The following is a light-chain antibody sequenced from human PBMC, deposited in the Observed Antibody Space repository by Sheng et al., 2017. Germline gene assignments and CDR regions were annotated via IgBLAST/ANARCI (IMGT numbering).Light chain of an antibody. V-gene: IGKV3-15*01. CDR1: QSVSSN. J-gene: IGKJ4*01. CDR3: QQRSSWPLT. CDR2: GAS. Sequence: EIVMTQSPATLSVSPGERATLSCRASQSVSSNLAWYQQKPGQAPRLLIYGASTRATGIPARFSGSGSGTEFTLTISSLQSEDFAVYYCQQRSSWPLTFGGGTKVELK.